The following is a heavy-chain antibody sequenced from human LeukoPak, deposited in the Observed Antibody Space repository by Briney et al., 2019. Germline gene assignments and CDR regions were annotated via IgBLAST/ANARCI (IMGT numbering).Heavy chain of an antibody. Sequence: GGSLRLSCAASGFTFISSAMSSVRQAPGKGLEWVSVIYSGGSTYYADSVKGRFTISRDNSKNTLYLQLNSLIAEDTALYYCAKDKIACLEYNWFDPWGQGTLVTVSS. V-gene: IGHV3-23*03. CDR1: GFTFISSA. J-gene: IGHJ5*02. D-gene: IGHD3-16*01. CDR3: AKDKIACLEYNWFDP. CDR2: IYSGGST.